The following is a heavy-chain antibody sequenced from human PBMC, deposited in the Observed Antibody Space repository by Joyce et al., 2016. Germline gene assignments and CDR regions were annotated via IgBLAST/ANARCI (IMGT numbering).Heavy chain of an antibody. V-gene: IGHV2-70*01. D-gene: IGHD2-2*01. CDR2: IDWDDDK. CDR1: GFSLNSNKLC. CDR3: ARSPDTSCHHSDN. J-gene: IGHJ4*02. Sequence: QFTLRESGPALVKPTQTLTLTCTFSGFSLNSNKLCVNWIRQPPGKALEWLALIDWDDDKYYSTSMKTRLTISKDTSKNEVVLTMTNMDPLDTATYFCARSPDTSCHHSDNWGQGTLVTVSS.